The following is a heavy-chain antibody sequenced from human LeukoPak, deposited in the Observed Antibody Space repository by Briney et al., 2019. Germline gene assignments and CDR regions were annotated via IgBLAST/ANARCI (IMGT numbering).Heavy chain of an antibody. D-gene: IGHD2-15*01. J-gene: IGHJ3*02. Sequence: ASVKVSCKVSGYTLTELSMHWVRQAPGKGLEWMGGVDPEGGETIYAQKFQGRVTMTEDTSTNTAYMELSSLRSEDTAVYYCATGLGYCSGGSCYEGEDDAFDIWGQGTMVTVSS. CDR2: VDPEGGET. CDR1: GYTLTELS. V-gene: IGHV1-24*01. CDR3: ATGLGYCSGGSCYEGEDDAFDI.